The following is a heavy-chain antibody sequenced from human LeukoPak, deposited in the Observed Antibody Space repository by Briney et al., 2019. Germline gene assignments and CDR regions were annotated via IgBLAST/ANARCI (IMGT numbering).Heavy chain of an antibody. V-gene: IGHV4-59*01. D-gene: IGHD5-12*01. CDR2: IYYSGST. CDR1: GGSISSYY. J-gene: IGHJ4*02. Sequence: SETLSLTCTVSGGSISSYYWSWIRQPPGKGLEWIGYIYYSGSTNYNPSLKSRVTISVDTSKNQFSLKLSSVTATDTAVYYCARGPSGYHNTGGQGTLVTVSS. CDR3: ARGPSGYHNT.